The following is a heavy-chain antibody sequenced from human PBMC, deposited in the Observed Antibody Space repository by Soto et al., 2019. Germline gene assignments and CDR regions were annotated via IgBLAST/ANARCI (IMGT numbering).Heavy chain of an antibody. CDR2: ISYDGSNK. Sequence: GGSLRLSCAASGFTFSSYAMHWVRQAPGKGLEWVAVISYDGSNKYYADSVKGRFTISRDNSKNTLYLQMNSLRAEDTAVYYCARDPGGELLPYFDYWGQGTLVTVSS. D-gene: IGHD1-26*01. V-gene: IGHV3-30-3*01. CDR3: ARDPGGELLPYFDY. CDR1: GFTFSSYA. J-gene: IGHJ4*02.